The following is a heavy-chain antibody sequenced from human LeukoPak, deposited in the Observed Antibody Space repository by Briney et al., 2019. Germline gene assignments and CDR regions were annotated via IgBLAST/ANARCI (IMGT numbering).Heavy chain of an antibody. V-gene: IGHV1-2*02. Sequence: ASVKVSCKASGYTFTGYNIHWVRQVPGQGPEWMGWINPNSGGTNYAHKFQGRVTMTTDTSTRTAYMELSRLRSDDAAVYYCARSPGIRGYDFWSGYYPPAPWFDPWGQGTLVTVSS. J-gene: IGHJ5*02. CDR1: GYTFTGYN. CDR2: INPNSGGT. D-gene: IGHD3-3*01. CDR3: ARSPGIRGYDFWSGYYPPAPWFDP.